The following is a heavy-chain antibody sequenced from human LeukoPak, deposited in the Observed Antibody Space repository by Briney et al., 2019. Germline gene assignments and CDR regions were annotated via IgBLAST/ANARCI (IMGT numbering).Heavy chain of an antibody. V-gene: IGHV1-8*01. D-gene: IGHD2-2*01. CDR1: GYTFTSYD. CDR2: INPNSGNT. J-gene: IGHJ4*02. CDR3: ALLGGIVVVPAARAFDY. Sequence: ASVKVSCKASGYTFTSYDINWVRQATGQGLEWMGWINPNSGNTGYAQKFQGRVTMTRNTSISTAYMELSSLRSEDTAVYYCALLGGIVVVPAARAFDYWGQGTLVTVSS.